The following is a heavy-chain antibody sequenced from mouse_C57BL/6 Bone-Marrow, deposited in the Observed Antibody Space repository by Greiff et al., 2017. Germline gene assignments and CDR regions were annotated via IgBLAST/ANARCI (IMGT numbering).Heavy chain of an antibody. CDR1: GYTFTSYG. CDR2: IYPRSGNT. J-gene: IGHJ1*03. D-gene: IGHD2-12*01. V-gene: IGHV1-81*01. CDR3: ARPTIVDWYFDV. Sequence: QVQLQQSGAELARPGASVKLSCKASGYTFTSYGISWVKQRTGQGLEWIGVIYPRSGNTYYNEKFKGKGTLNADKSSSTAYMELRSLTSEDSAVYFCARPTIVDWYFDVWGTGTTVTVSS.